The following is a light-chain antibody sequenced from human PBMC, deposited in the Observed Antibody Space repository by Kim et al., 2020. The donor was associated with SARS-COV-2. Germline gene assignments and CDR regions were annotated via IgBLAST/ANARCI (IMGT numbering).Light chain of an antibody. J-gene: IGLJ1*01. CDR3: QAWDTSTYV. V-gene: IGLV3-1*01. CDR1: KLGDKY. Sequence: SYELTQPPSVSVSPGQTASITCSGDKLGDKYASWYQLRPGQSPVLVIYQDTKRPSGISERFSGSNSGNTATLTISGTQAMDEADYYCQAWDTSTYVFGTG. CDR2: QDT.